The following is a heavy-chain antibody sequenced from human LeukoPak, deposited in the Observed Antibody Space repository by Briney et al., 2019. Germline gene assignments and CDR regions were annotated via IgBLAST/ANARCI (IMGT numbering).Heavy chain of an antibody. J-gene: IGHJ4*02. CDR1: GYLFSSFG. D-gene: IGHD5-24*01. Sequence: ASVKVSCKASGYLFSSFGINWVRQAPGQGLEWMGWISAYNGNTNNAQEFQGRITLTTDTSTSTAYMELRSLRSDDTAVYYCARAASRDGYNDYWGQGTLVAVSS. CDR3: ARAASRDGYNDY. V-gene: IGHV1-18*01. CDR2: ISAYNGNT.